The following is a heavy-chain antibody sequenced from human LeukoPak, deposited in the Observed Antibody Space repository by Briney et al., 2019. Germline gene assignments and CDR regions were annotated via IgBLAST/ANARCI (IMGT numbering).Heavy chain of an antibody. CDR3: ARSGVLLWFGELTGMDV. Sequence: GGSLRLSCAASGFTFSTYGVHWVRQAPGKGLEWVALISYDGSNKYYADSVKGRFTISRDNSKNTLYLQMNSLRAEDTAVYYCARSGVLLWFGELTGMDVWGQGTTVTVSS. CDR2: ISYDGSNK. J-gene: IGHJ6*02. D-gene: IGHD3-10*01. CDR1: GFTFSTYG. V-gene: IGHV3-30*03.